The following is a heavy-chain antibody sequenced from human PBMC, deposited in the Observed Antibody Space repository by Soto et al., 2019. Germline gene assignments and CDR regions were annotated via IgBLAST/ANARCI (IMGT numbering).Heavy chain of an antibody. V-gene: IGHV3-7*01. CDR3: ARVEYYDFWSGYYMLLSSYYYYYMDV. CDR2: IKQDGSEK. Sequence: GGSLRLSCAASGFTFSSYWMSWVRQAPGKGLEWVANIKQDGSEKYYVDSVKGRFTISRDNAKNSLYLQMNSLRAEDTAVYYCARVEYYDFWSGYYMLLSSYYYYYMDVWGKGTTVTVSS. J-gene: IGHJ6*03. CDR1: GFTFSSYW. D-gene: IGHD3-3*01.